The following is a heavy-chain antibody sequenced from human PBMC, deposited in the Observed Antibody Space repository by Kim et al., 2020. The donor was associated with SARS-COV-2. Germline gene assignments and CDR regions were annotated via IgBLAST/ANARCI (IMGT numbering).Heavy chain of an antibody. J-gene: IGHJ6*02. CDR3: GRNYYHMDV. CDR1: GFTFASYR. Sequence: GGSLRLSCAASGFTFASYRVHWVRQAPGKGLVWVSMMNGDGTSANYADSVRGRFTISRDSAKNTVYLQMNSLSAADTAVYYCGRNYYHMDVWGQGTTVTVSS. V-gene: IGHV3-74*01. CDR2: MNGDGTSA.